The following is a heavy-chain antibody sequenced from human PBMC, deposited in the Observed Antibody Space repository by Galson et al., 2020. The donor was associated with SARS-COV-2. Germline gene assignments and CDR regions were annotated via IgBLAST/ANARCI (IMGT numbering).Heavy chain of an antibody. Sequence: GESLKISCAASGFTFSDYYMRWIRQAPGKGLAWVSYISRTSSYTNYADSVKGRVTISRDNAKNSLYLQMNSLRAEDTAVYYCARARTGTTYPVYWYFDLWGRGTLVTVSS. CDR2: ISRTSSYT. CDR3: ARARTGTTYPVYWYFDL. V-gene: IGHV3-11*06. J-gene: IGHJ2*01. CDR1: GFTFSDYY. D-gene: IGHD1-7*01.